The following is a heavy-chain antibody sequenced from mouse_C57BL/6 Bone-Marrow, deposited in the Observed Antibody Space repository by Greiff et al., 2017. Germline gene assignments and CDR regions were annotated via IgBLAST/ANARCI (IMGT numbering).Heavy chain of an antibody. V-gene: IGHV1-54*01. CDR3: ARSKNWDSWFAY. J-gene: IGHJ3*01. D-gene: IGHD4-1*01. Sequence: VQLQQSGAELVRPGTSVKVSCKASGYAFTNYLIEWVKQRPGPGLEWIGVINPGCGGTNYNEKFKGKATLTADKSSSTAYVQLSSLTSEDSAVYFCARSKNWDSWFAYGGQGTLVTVSA. CDR2: INPGCGGT. CDR1: GYAFTNYL.